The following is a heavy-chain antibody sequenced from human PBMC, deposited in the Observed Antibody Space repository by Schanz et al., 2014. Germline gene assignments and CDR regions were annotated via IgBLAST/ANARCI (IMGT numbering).Heavy chain of an antibody. D-gene: IGHD3-9*01. CDR3: AKAADWPVTRFDP. CDR2: ISGGGGTT. CDR1: GFTFSTST. J-gene: IGHJ5*02. Sequence: EVQLLESGGGLVQPGGSLRLSCAASGFTFSTSTMHWVRQAPGKGLEWVSAISGGGGTTYYADSVKGRFTISRDNSKNTLYLQMNSLRAEDTAVYYGAKAADWPVTRFDPWGQGTLVTVSS. V-gene: IGHV3-23*01.